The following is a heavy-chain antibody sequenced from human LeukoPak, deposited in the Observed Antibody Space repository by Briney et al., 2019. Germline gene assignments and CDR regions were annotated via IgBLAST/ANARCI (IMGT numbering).Heavy chain of an antibody. CDR1: GFTFDDYG. J-gene: IGHJ6*03. D-gene: IGHD6-13*01. Sequence: GGSLRLSCAASGFTFDDYGMSWVRQAPGKGLEWVSGINWNGGSTGYADSVKGRFTISRDNAKNSLYLQMNSLRAEDTALYYCARSRSSFSSYYYYMDVWGKGTTVTVSS. CDR2: INWNGGST. V-gene: IGHV3-20*04. CDR3: ARSRSSFSSYYYYMDV.